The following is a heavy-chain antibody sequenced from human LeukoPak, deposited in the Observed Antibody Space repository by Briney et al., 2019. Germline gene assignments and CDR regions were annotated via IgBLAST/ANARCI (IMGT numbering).Heavy chain of an antibody. V-gene: IGHV4-30-4*01. CDR3: ARGGYDILTGYRPHDAFDI. D-gene: IGHD3-9*01. J-gene: IGHJ3*02. Sequence: SETLSLTCTVSGGSISSGDYYWSWIRQPPGKGLEWIGYIYYSGSTYYNPSLKSRVTISVDTSKNQFSLKLSSVTAADTAVYYCARGGYDILTGYRPHDAFDIWGQGTMVTVSS. CDR2: IYYSGST. CDR1: GGSISSGDYY.